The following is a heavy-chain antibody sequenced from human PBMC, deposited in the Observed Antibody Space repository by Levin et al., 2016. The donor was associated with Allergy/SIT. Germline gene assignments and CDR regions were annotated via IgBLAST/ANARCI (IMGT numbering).Heavy chain of an antibody. CDR1: GGTFSSYA. Sequence: SVKVSCKASGGTFSSYAISWVRQAPGQGLEWMGGVIPIIGTAKYAQKFQGRVTITADESTSTAYMELSSLRSEDTAVYYCARDSEDILIMGSNKSSGMDVWGQGTTVTVSS. J-gene: IGHJ6*02. CDR3: ARDSEDILIMGSNKSSGMDV. D-gene: IGHD2-8*01. V-gene: IGHV1-69*13. CDR2: VIPIIGTA.